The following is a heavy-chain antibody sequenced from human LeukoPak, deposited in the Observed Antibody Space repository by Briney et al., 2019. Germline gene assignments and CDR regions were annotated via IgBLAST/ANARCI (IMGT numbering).Heavy chain of an antibody. Sequence: SETLSLTCAVSGGSFSGYYWSWIRQPPGKGLEWIGEIHHSGSTNYNPSLKSRVTISVDTSKNQFSLKLSSVTAADTAVYYCARQGFGELGLYNWFDPWGQETLVTVSS. CDR2: IHHSGST. CDR3: ARQGFGELGLYNWFDP. D-gene: IGHD3-10*01. J-gene: IGHJ5*02. CDR1: GGSFSGYY. V-gene: IGHV4-34*01.